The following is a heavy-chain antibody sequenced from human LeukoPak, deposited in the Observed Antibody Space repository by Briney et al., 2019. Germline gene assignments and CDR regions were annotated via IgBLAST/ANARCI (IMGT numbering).Heavy chain of an antibody. CDR3: ARDRLYYFDY. J-gene: IGHJ4*02. CDR1: GGSISSYY. V-gene: IGHV4-59*01. CDR2: IYYSGTT. Sequence: PSETLSLTCTVSGGSISSYYRSWIRQPPGKGLEWIGYIYYSGTTNYNPSLKSRVTISVDTSKNQFSLNLSSVTAADTAVYYCARDRLYYFDYWGQGTLVTVSS.